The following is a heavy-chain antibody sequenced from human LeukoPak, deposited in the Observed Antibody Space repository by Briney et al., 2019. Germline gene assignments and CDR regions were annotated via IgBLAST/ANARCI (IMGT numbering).Heavy chain of an antibody. J-gene: IGHJ4*02. CDR1: GFTFSSYE. CDR3: ARDLGQWLPTLDY. Sequence: GGSLRLSCAASGFTFSSYEMNWVRQAPGKGLEWVSSISSSSSYIYYADSVKGRFTISRDNAKNSLYLQMNSLRAEDTAVYYCARDLGQWLPTLDYWGQGTLVTVSS. V-gene: IGHV3-21*01. CDR2: ISSSSSYI. D-gene: IGHD6-19*01.